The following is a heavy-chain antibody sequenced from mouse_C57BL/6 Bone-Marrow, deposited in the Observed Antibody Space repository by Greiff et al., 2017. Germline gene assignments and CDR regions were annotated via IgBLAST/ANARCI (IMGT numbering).Heavy chain of an antibody. CDR1: GYTFTSYW. D-gene: IGHD1-1*01. Sequence: QVQLQQPGAELVKPGASVKLSCKASGYTFTSYWMHWVKQRPGQGLEWIGMIHPNSGSTNYNEKFKSKATLTVDKSSSTAYMQLSSLTSEDSAVYYCAAYTDGSSTYWYFDVWGTGTTVTVSA. V-gene: IGHV1-64*01. CDR3: AAYTDGSSTYWYFDV. CDR2: IHPNSGST. J-gene: IGHJ1*03.